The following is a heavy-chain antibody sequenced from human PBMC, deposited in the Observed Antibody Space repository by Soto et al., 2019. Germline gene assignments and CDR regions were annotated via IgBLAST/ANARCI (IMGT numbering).Heavy chain of an antibody. J-gene: IGHJ6*03. CDR2: ISGSGGRS. D-gene: IGHD2-21*01. CDR1: GFTLSDYA. V-gene: IGHV3-23*01. Sequence: GVSLRLSCAASGFTLSDYAMTWVRQGPGKGLEWVSGISGSGGRSYYADSVKGRFTISRDNSKNTLYLQLNSLRAEDTAVYYCSKDRVIYNIDAWGQGTAVTVSS. CDR3: SKDRVIYNIDA.